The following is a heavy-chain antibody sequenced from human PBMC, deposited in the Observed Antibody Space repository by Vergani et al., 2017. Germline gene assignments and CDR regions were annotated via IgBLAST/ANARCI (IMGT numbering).Heavy chain of an antibody. CDR3: ARDPGYTSLGDY. Sequence: QVQLVESGGGVVQPGRSLRLSCAASGFTFSSYGMHWVRQAPGKGLEWVSVIYSGGSTYYADSVKGRFTISRDNSKNTLYLQMNSLRAEDTAVYYCARDPGYTSLGDYWGQGTLVTVSS. V-gene: IGHV3-NL1*01. CDR2: IYSGGST. D-gene: IGHD5-12*01. J-gene: IGHJ4*02. CDR1: GFTFSSYG.